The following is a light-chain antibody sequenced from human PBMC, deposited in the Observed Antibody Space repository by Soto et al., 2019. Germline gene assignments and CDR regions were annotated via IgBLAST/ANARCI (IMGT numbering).Light chain of an antibody. CDR1: QGVSSEK. Sequence: EIVLTHSPGTLSLSPCERASLSLRASQGVSSEKLAWYQQKPGQAPRLLIFGASGRATGIPDRFSGSGSGTDFTLTISRLEPEDFAVYYCHQYSSSRRTFGQGTKVDIK. J-gene: IGKJ1*01. CDR2: GAS. CDR3: HQYSSSRRT. V-gene: IGKV3-20*01.